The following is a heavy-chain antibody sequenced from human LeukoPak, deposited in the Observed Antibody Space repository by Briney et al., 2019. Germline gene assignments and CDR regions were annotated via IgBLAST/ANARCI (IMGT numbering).Heavy chain of an antibody. CDR1: GGSISSGGYS. V-gene: IGHV4-61*08. D-gene: IGHD2-15*01. CDR2: IYYSGST. CDR3: ARSVEGYCSGGSCYYYSYYMDV. Sequence: SETLSLTCAVSGGSISSGGYSWSWIRQPPGKGLEWIGYIYYSGSTNYNPSLKSRVTISVDTSKNQFSLKLSSVTAADTAVYYCARSVEGYCSGGSCYYYSYYMDVWGKGTTVTVSS. J-gene: IGHJ6*03.